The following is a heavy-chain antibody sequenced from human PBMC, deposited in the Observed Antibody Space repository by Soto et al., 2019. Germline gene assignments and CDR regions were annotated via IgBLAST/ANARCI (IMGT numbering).Heavy chain of an antibody. CDR3: AREVVTNYYYYYMDV. D-gene: IGHD2-21*02. V-gene: IGHV4-59*11. J-gene: IGHJ6*03. Sequence: QVQMQESGPGLVKPSETLSLTCSVPGGSISTHYWTWFRQPPGKGLEWLGSVHYTGITNYNPSLRSRVIISLDTSNHQFSLRLSSVTAADTAVYYSAREVVTNYYYYYMDVWGRGTTVTVSS. CDR2: VHYTGIT. CDR1: GGSISTHY.